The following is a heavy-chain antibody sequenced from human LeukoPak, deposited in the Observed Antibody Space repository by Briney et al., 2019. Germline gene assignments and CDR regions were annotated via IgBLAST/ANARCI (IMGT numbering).Heavy chain of an antibody. Sequence: ASVKVSCKSSGYTFANYEIHWVRQAAGQGLEYMGWMDPNSDKTDYARKFQGRVTLTRDTSISTVYMELRGLISEDTAVYYCARPRSTWYTDSFDIWGQGTMVTVSS. V-gene: IGHV1-8*01. CDR1: GYTFANYE. CDR2: MDPNSDKT. D-gene: IGHD6-13*01. J-gene: IGHJ3*02. CDR3: ARPRSTWYTDSFDI.